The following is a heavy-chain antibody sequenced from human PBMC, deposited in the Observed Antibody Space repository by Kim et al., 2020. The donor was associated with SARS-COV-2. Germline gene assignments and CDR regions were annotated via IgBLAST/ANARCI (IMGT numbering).Heavy chain of an antibody. Sequence: ASVKVSCKASGYTFTSYDINWVRQATGQGREWMGWMNPNSGNTGYAQKFQGRVTMTRNTSISTPYMELSSLRSEDTAVYYCARGGVLWFGELLQESPLDYWGQGTLVTVSS. CDR1: GYTFTSYD. J-gene: IGHJ4*02. CDR2: MNPNSGNT. V-gene: IGHV1-8*01. D-gene: IGHD3-10*01. CDR3: ARGGVLWFGELLQESPLDY.